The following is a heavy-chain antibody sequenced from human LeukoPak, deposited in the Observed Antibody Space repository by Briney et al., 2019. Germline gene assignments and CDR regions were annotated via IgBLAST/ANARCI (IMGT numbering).Heavy chain of an antibody. D-gene: IGHD4-11*01. CDR1: GYNFTNYL. V-gene: IGHV5-51*01. Sequence: GESLKFSCKGSGYNFTNYLIAWVRQMPGKGLDWMGFIYPGDSDPRYSPSFQGQVTISADKSISTAYLQWNSLKASDTAMYYCARSKSKPSFDYWGQGTLVTVSS. J-gene: IGHJ4*02. CDR2: IYPGDSDP. CDR3: ARSKSKPSFDY.